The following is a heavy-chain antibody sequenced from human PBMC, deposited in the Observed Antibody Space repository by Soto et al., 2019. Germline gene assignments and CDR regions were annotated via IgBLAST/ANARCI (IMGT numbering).Heavy chain of an antibody. V-gene: IGHV3-9*01. J-gene: IGHJ3*02. CDR1: GFTFDDYA. Sequence: EVQLVESGGGLVQPGRSLRLSCAASGFTFDDYAMHWVRQAPGKGLEWVSGISWNSGSIGYADSVKGRFTISRDNAKNSLYLQMNSLRAEDTALYYCAREVGSSLWWSDAFDIWGQGTMVTVSS. CDR3: AREVGSSLWWSDAFDI. D-gene: IGHD2-21*01. CDR2: ISWNSGSI.